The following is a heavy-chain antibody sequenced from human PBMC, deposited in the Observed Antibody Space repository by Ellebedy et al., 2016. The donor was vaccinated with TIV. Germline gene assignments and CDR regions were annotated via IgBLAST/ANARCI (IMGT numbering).Heavy chain of an antibody. J-gene: IGHJ6*02. D-gene: IGHD1-20*01. CDR2: ISSGSGYI. CDR1: EFTFSTYS. Sequence: GESLKISCAGSEFTFSTYSLNWVRQAPGKGLEWVSSISSGSGYIYYADSVRGRFTISRDDAKNSLFLQMNSLRAEDTAVYYCARAISGTTLRRAFYFYGMDVWGQGTTVTVSS. V-gene: IGHV3-21*01. CDR3: ARAISGTTLRRAFYFYGMDV.